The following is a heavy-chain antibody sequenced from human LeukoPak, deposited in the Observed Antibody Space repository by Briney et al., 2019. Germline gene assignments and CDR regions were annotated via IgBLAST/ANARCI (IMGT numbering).Heavy chain of an antibody. CDR2: IKQDGSET. J-gene: IGHJ4*02. V-gene: IGHV3-7*01. CDR1: PFTLSIYW. Sequence: GASLRLSCEASPFTLSIYWMSWVRQPPGKGLACVASIKQDGSETYYVDSVKGRFTISRDNAKNSLFLQMNSQRVEDSAVYYCARGAAVAGLDYWGQGTQVTVSS. CDR3: ARGAAVAGLDY. D-gene: IGHD6-19*01.